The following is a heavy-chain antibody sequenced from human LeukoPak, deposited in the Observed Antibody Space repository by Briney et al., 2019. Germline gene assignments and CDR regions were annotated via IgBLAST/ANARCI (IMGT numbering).Heavy chain of an antibody. CDR3: AKGSYYDSSGTFDP. CDR1: GFTFSSYG. Sequence: GGSLRLSCAASGFTFSSYGMHWVRQAPGKGLEWVAFIRYDGSNKYYADSVKGRFTISRGNSKNTLYLQMNSLRAEDTAVYCCAKGSYYDSSGTFDPWGQGTLVTVSS. D-gene: IGHD3-22*01. CDR2: IRYDGSNK. J-gene: IGHJ5*02. V-gene: IGHV3-30*02.